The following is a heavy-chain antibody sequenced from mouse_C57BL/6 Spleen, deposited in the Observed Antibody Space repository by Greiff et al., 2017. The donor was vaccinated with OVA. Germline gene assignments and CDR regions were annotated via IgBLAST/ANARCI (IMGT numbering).Heavy chain of an antibody. CDR2: IDPSDSYT. Sequence: VQLQQPGAELVRPGTSVKLSCKASGYTFTSYWMHWVKQRPGQGLEWIGVIDPSDSYTNYNQKFKGKATLTVDTSSSTAYMQLSSLTSEDSAVYYCATLYGNYPFDYWGQGTTLTVSS. CDR1: GYTFTSYW. J-gene: IGHJ2*01. V-gene: IGHV1-59*01. CDR3: ATLYGNYPFDY. D-gene: IGHD2-1*01.